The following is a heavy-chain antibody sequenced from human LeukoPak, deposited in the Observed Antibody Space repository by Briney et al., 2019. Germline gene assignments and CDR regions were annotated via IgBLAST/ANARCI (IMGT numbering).Heavy chain of an antibody. J-gene: IGHJ5*02. Sequence: GGSLRLSCAASTITFSNYWMHWVRHAPGKGLVWVSRINGDGSGISYADSVKGRFTISRDNAKNTLYLQMNSLRAEDTAVYYCPRGGSGGNWFDPWGQGTLVTVSS. V-gene: IGHV3-74*01. CDR3: PRGGSGGNWFDP. CDR2: INGDGSGI. D-gene: IGHD3-10*01. CDR1: TITFSNYW.